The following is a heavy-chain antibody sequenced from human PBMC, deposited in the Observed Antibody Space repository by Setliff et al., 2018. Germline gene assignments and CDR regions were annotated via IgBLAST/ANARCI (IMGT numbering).Heavy chain of an antibody. CDR2: IYTSGST. D-gene: IGHD3-22*01. J-gene: IGHJ4*02. CDR1: GASITSGGFY. V-gene: IGHV4-61*09. Sequence: SETLSLTCSVSGASITSGGFYWTWIRQPAGKGLEWIGYIYTSGSTNYNPSLKSRVTISLDTSKNQFSLKLSSVTAADTAVYYCARGSYYDSSGYSPDFFDYWGQGTLVTSPQ. CDR3: ARGSYYDSSGYSPDFFDY.